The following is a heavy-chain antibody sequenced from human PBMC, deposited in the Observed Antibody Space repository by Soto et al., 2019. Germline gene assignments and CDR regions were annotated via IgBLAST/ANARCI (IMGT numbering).Heavy chain of an antibody. CDR2: IYYDGST. CDR3: GKVVVAATRHPDFDS. CDR1: GGSINSNNYY. J-gene: IGHJ4*02. V-gene: IGHV4-39*01. Sequence: PSETLSLTCTVSGGSINSNNYYWAWIRQPPGKGLAWIASIYYDGSTYYNTSLKSRVTISRDTSKNQFSLRLTSMTAADTAGYYCGKVVVAATRHPDFDSWGQGTLVTVSS. D-gene: IGHD2-15*01.